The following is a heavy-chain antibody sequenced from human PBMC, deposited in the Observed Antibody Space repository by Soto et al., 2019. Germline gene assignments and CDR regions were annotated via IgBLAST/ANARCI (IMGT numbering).Heavy chain of an antibody. J-gene: IGHJ6*03. CDR1: GGAISSYY. V-gene: IGHV4-59*01. D-gene: IGHD4-4*01. CDR3: ARAFGTTVTYGYKDYYYYMDV. CDR2: IYYSGST. Sequence: PSETLSLTCTVSGGAISSYYWSWIRQPPGKGLEWIGYIYYSGSTNYNPSLKSRVTISVDTSKNQFSLKLSSVTAADTAVYYCARAFGTTVTYGYKDYYYYMDVWAKGTTVTVS.